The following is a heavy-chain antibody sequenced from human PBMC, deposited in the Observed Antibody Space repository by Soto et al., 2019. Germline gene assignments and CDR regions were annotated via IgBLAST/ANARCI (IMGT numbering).Heavy chain of an antibody. V-gene: IGHV4-61*08. J-gene: IGHJ4*02. CDR3: ARGPAYIDGWRTFDL. CDR2: TYYNGDT. CDR1: DDSFRGAEYY. D-gene: IGHD2-2*02. Sequence: PSETLSLTCTVSDDSFRGAEYYWSWIRQPLGKGPEWIGYTYYNGDTKYNPALRSRVTMSEDTSKNQFSRRRSSVTASDTAVYFCARGPAYIDGWRTFDLWGRGILVTVSS.